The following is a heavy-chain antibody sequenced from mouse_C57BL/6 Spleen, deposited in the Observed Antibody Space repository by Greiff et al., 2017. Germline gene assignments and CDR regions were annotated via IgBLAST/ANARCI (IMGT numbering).Heavy chain of an antibody. CDR3: TRLGIYYGNPGDSMDY. J-gene: IGHJ4*01. CDR1: GYTFTEYT. D-gene: IGHD2-1*01. CDR2: FYPGSGSI. Sequence: VQLQQSGAELVKPGASVKLSCKASGYTFTEYTIHWVKQRSGQGLEWIGWFYPGSGSIKYNEKFKDKATLTADKSSSTVYMELRRLTSEDSAVYLCTRLGIYYGNPGDSMDYWGQGTSVTVSS. V-gene: IGHV1-62-2*01.